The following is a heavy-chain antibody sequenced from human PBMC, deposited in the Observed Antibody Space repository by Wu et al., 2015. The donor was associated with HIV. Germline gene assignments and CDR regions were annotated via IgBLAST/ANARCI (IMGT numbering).Heavy chain of an antibody. CDR1: GYTFTSYG. V-gene: IGHV1-18*01. D-gene: IGHD1-26*01. Sequence: VQXVQSGAEVKKPGAVSEGRPARRSGYTFTSYGISWVRQAPGQGLEWMGWISAYNGNTNYAQKLQGRVTMTTDTSTSTAYMELRSLRSDDTAVYYCAREASGSYWPLTDYWGQGTLVTVSS. CDR3: AREASGSYWPLTDY. J-gene: IGHJ4*02. CDR2: ISAYNGNT.